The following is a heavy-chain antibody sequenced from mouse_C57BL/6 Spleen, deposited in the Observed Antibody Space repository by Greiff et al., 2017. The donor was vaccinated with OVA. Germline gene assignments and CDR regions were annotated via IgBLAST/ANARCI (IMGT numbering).Heavy chain of an antibody. CDR2: IDPSDSYT. CDR3: ARRGLGAWFAY. Sequence: QVQLQQPGAELVKPGASVKLSCKASGYTFTSYWMQWVKQRPGQGLEWIGEIDPSDSYTNYNQQLKGKATLTVDTSSSTAYMQRISLTSEDSAVYYCARRGLGAWFAYWGQGTLVTVSA. D-gene: IGHD4-1*01. CDR1: GYTFTSYW. J-gene: IGHJ3*01. V-gene: IGHV1-50*01.